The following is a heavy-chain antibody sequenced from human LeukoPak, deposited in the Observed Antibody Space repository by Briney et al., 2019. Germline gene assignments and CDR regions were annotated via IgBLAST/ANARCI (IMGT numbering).Heavy chain of an antibody. Sequence: ASVKVSCKASGYAFTSYDINWVRQATGQGLEWMGYMNPNSGNGGYAQKFQGRVTITTDTSISTAYMELSGLTSEDTAVYYCARELRRDDIWGQGTLVTVSS. CDR1: GYAFTSYD. CDR3: ARELRRDDI. J-gene: IGHJ3*02. CDR2: MNPNSGNG. D-gene: IGHD6-25*01. V-gene: IGHV1-8*03.